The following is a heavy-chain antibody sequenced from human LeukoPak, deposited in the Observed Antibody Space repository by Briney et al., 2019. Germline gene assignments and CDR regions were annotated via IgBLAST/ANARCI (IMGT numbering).Heavy chain of an antibody. V-gene: IGHV3-48*04. CDR1: GFTFSSYS. CDR2: ISSSSSTI. Sequence: PGGSLRLSCAASGFTFSSYSMNWVRQAPGKGLEWVSYISSSSSTIYYADSVKGRFTISRDNAKNSLYLQMNSLRAEDTAVYYCARTSYYYDRLEGPRWGQGTLVTVSS. J-gene: IGHJ4*02. CDR3: ARTSYYYDRLEGPR. D-gene: IGHD3-22*01.